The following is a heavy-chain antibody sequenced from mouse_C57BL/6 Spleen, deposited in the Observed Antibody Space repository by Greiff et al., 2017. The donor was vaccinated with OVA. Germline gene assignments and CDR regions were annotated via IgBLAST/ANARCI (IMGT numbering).Heavy chain of an antibody. CDR2: IRSKSNNYAT. CDR3: GRQEADIYDGYHCDY. CDR1: GFSFNTYA. V-gene: IGHV10-1*01. D-gene: IGHD2-2*01. Sequence: EVMLVASGGGLVQPKGSLKLSCAASGFSFNTYAMNWVRQAPGKGLEWVARIRSKSNNYATYYADSVKDRFTSSRDESESMLYMKMNNLKTEDKAMYYGGRQEADIYDGYHCDYWGKGTTLTVSS. J-gene: IGHJ2*01.